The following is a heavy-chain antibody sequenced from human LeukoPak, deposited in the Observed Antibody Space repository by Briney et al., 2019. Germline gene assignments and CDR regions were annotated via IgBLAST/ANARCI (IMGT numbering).Heavy chain of an antibody. CDR3: ARSWGEDY. CDR2: IYYSGST. J-gene: IGHJ4*02. CDR1: GGSVSSSSSY. V-gene: IGHV4-61*01. Sequence: SETLSLTCTVSGGSVSSSSSYWSWIRQPPGKGLEWIGYIYYSGSTNYNPSLKSRVTISVDTSKNQFSLKLSSVPAADTAVYYCARSWGEDYWGQGTLVTVSS. D-gene: IGHD3-16*01.